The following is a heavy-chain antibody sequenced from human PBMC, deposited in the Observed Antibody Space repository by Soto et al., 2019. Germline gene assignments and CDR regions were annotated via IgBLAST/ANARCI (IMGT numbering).Heavy chain of an antibody. CDR2: IWYDGSNK. J-gene: IGHJ3*02. V-gene: IGHV3-33*01. D-gene: IGHD3-9*01. CDR1: GFTFSSYG. CDR3: ASILIHDRSIDASDI. Sequence: QVQLVESGGGVVQPGRSLRLSCAASGFTFSSYGMHWVRQAPGKGLEWVAVIWYDGSNKYYADSVKGRFTISRDNSKNTLYLQMNSLRAEDTAVYYCASILIHDRSIDASDIWGQGTMVTVSS.